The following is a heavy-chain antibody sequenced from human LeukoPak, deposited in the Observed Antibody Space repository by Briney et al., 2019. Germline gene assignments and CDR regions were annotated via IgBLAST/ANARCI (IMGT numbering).Heavy chain of an antibody. J-gene: IGHJ4*02. CDR1: GFTFSSYS. D-gene: IGHD3-22*01. V-gene: IGHV3-53*04. Sequence: PGGSLRLSCAASGFTFSSYSMNWVRQAPGKGLEWVPVIYSGGSTYYADSVKGRFTISRHNSKNTLYLQMNSLRAEDTAVYYCARGPGHYEPPTYFDYWGQGTLVTVSS. CDR3: ARGPGHYEPPTYFDY. CDR2: IYSGGST.